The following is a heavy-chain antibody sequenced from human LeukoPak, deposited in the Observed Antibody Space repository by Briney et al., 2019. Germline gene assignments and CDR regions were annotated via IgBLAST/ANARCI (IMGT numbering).Heavy chain of an antibody. J-gene: IGHJ4*02. D-gene: IGHD6-13*01. Sequence: GGSLRLSCAASGFTFSSYSRNWVRQAPGKGREWVSSISSSSSYIYYADSVKGRFTISRDNAKNSLYLQMNSLRAEDTAVYYCARIKQLAPFDYWGQGTLVTVSS. CDR2: ISSSSSYI. CDR1: GFTFSSYS. CDR3: ARIKQLAPFDY. V-gene: IGHV3-21*01.